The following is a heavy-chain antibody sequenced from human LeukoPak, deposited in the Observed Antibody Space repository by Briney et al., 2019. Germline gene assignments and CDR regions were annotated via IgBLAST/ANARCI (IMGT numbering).Heavy chain of an antibody. CDR2: ISRSGSTK. CDR1: GFTFSDYY. V-gene: IGHV3-11*01. CDR3: ARVLRYCSGGNCYSGGLGYMDV. D-gene: IGHD2-15*01. J-gene: IGHJ6*03. Sequence: GGSLRLSCAASGFTFSDYYMSWIRQAPGKGLEWVSSISRSGSTKYYADSVKGRFTISRDNAKNSLFLQMNSLRAEDTAVYYCARVLRYCSGGNCYSGGLGYMDVWGKGTTVTISS.